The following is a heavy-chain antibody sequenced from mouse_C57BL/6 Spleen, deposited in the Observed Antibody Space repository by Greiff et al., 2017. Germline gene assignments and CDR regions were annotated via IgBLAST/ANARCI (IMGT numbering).Heavy chain of an antibody. V-gene: IGHV1-53*01. J-gene: IGHJ1*03. CDR2: INPSNGGT. CDR1: GYTFTSYW. Sequence: QVQLQQPGTELVKPGASVKLSCKASGYTFTSYWMHWVKQRPGQGLEWIGNINPSNGGTNYNEKFKSKATLTVDKSSSTAYMQLSSLTSEDSAVYYWARKLGRRDWYFDVWGTGTTVTVSS. D-gene: IGHD4-1*01. CDR3: ARKLGRRDWYFDV.